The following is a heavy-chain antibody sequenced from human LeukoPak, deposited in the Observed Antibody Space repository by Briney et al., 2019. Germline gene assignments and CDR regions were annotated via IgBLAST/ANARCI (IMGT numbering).Heavy chain of an antibody. V-gene: IGHV3-74*01. Sequence: GGSLRLSCAASGFTFSSYWMHWVRQAPGKGLVWVSRINSDGSSTSYADSVKGRFTISRDNAKNSVYLQMNRLRAEDTAVYYCAKSSGPGGYYYYGMDVWGQGTTVTVSS. J-gene: IGHJ6*02. CDR3: AKSSGPGGYYYYGMDV. CDR1: GFTFSSYW. CDR2: INSDGSST. D-gene: IGHD3-22*01.